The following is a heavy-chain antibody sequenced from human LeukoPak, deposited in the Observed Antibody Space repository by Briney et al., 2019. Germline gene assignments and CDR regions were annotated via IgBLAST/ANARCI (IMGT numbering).Heavy chain of an antibody. J-gene: IGHJ6*02. D-gene: IGHD1-1*01. CDR1: GLTFSSYA. Sequence: PGGSLRLSCAASGLTFSSYAMHWVRQAPGKGLEWVAVISYDGSNKYYADSVKGRFTISRDNSKNTLYLQMNSLRAEDTAVYYCARVPRGTDPYYYYGMDVWGQGTTVTVSS. CDR3: ARVPRGTDPYYYYGMDV. V-gene: IGHV3-30-3*01. CDR2: ISYDGSNK.